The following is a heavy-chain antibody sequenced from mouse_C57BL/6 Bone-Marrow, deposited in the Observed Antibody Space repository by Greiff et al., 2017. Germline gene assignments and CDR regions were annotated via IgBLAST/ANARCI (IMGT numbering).Heavy chain of an antibody. CDR1: GFTFSDYG. CDR3: ARGVLRGDY. V-gene: IGHV5-17*01. Sequence: EVKVVESGGGLVKPGGSLKLSCAASGFTFSDYGMHWVRQAPEKGLEWVAYISSGSSTIYYADTVKGRFTISRDNAKNTLFLQMTSLRSEDTAMYYCARGVLRGDYWGQGTTLTVSS. CDR2: ISSGSSTI. J-gene: IGHJ2*01. D-gene: IGHD1-1*01.